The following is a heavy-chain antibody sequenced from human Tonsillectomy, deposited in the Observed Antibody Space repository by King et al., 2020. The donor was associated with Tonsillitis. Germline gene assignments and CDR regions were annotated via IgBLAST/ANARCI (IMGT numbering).Heavy chain of an antibody. CDR1: GFIFSSYW. Sequence: EVQLVESGGGLVQPGESLRLSCAATGFIFSSYWMHWVRQAPGKGLVWVSRINSDGSSTDYADSVKGRFTISRDNAKNTLYLQMNSLRAEDTAVYYCVRGDSDILAGPAPIDYWGQGTLVTVSS. CDR3: VRGDSDILAGPAPIDY. D-gene: IGHD3-9*01. V-gene: IGHV3-74*01. CDR2: INSDGSST. J-gene: IGHJ4*02.